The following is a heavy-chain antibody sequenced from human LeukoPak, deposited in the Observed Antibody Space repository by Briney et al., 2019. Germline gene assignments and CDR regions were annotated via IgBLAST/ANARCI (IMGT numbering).Heavy chain of an antibody. D-gene: IGHD3-16*01. CDR1: GDRDPSTATP. CDR3: ARDTGTLIPFDY. CDR2: TFYRSTWYN. J-gene: IGHJ4*02. Sequence: SQTLSLTCAISGDRDPSTATPWNWIRQSPSRGLEWLGRTFYRSTWYNDYAVSVNSRISITPDTSKNEFSLHLNAVTPDDTAVYYCARDTGTLIPFDYWGQGIPVTVSS. V-gene: IGHV6-1*01.